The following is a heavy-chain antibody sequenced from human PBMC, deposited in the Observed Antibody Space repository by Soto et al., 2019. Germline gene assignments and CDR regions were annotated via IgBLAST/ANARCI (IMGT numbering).Heavy chain of an antibody. CDR3: ARTPVDTAMVTLNSYYYYGMDV. V-gene: IGHV3-33*01. CDR1: GFTFSSYG. D-gene: IGHD5-18*01. Sequence: LRLSCAASGFTFSSYGMHWVRQAPGKGLEWVAVIWYDGSNKYYADSVKGRFTISRDNSKNTLYLQMNSLRAEDTAVYYCARTPVDTAMVTLNSYYYYGMDVWGQGTTVTVSS. J-gene: IGHJ6*02. CDR2: IWYDGSNK.